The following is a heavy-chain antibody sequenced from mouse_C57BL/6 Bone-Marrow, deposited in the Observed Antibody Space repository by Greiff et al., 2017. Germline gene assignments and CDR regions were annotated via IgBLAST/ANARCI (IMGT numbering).Heavy chain of an antibody. CDR1: GYTFTSYG. D-gene: IGHD2-3*01. CDR3: ARRSDCYYEYYYAMDY. J-gene: IGHJ4*01. CDR2: IYPRSGNT. V-gene: IGHV1-81*01. Sequence: VQLQQSGAELARPGASVKLSCKASGYTFTSYGISWVKQRTGQGLEWIGEIYPRSGNTYYNEKFNGKATLTANKTSSPAYMELRSMTSEDSAVYFCARRSDCYYEYYYAMDYWGQGTSVTVSS.